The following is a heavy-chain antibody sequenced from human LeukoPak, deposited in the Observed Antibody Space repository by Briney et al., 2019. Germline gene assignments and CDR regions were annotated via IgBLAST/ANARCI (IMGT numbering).Heavy chain of an antibody. CDR2: ISAYNGNT. Sequence: GASVKVSCKTSGYTFTSYPVSWVRQAPGHGLEWMGWISAYNGNTIYAQKLQGRVTMTTDTSTSTVYMELRSLRSDDTAVYYCARDVGWFDPWGQGTLVTVSS. CDR1: GYTFTSYP. V-gene: IGHV1-18*01. J-gene: IGHJ5*02. CDR3: ARDVGWFDP.